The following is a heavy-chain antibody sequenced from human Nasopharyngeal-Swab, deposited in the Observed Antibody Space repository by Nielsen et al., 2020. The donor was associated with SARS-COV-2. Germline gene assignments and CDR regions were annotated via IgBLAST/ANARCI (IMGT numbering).Heavy chain of an antibody. D-gene: IGHD1-26*01. CDR2: IYYSGST. CDR3: ARYSGSYYWFDP. Sequence: SETLSLTCTVSGGSITSYYWSWIRQPPGEGLEWIGYIYYSGSTNYNPSLKSRVTISVDTSKNQFSLKLSSVTAADTAVYYCARYSGSYYWFDPWGQGTLVTVSS. J-gene: IGHJ5*02. CDR1: GGSITSYY. V-gene: IGHV4-59*01.